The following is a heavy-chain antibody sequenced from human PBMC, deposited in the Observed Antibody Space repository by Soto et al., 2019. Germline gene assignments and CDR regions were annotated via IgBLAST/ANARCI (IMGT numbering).Heavy chain of an antibody. V-gene: IGHV3-48*02. D-gene: IGHD6-19*01. Sequence: PGGSLRLSCAASGFTFNIYSMNWVRQAPGKGLEWVSYITSDTVTIHYADSVRGRFIISRDNAGNSVFLQMNSLRDEDTATYYCARSVAGHFDYWGQGALVTVSS. CDR2: ITSDTVTI. J-gene: IGHJ4*02. CDR1: GFTFNIYS. CDR3: ARSVAGHFDY.